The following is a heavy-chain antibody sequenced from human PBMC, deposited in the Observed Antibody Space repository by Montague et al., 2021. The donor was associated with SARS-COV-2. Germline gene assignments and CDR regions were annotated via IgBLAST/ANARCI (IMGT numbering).Heavy chain of an antibody. D-gene: IGHD2-21*02. CDR2: IHNSGTT. V-gene: IGHV4-61*01. Sequence: SETLSLTCYVSGDSVSSAYYYWHWIRQVPGKGLECIGYIHNSGTTKYNPSLKSRVTISEDTSKNPFSLKLSSVTAADTAVYYCARGLVGTASDWGQGTLVTVSS. CDR1: GDSVSSAYYY. CDR3: ARGLVGTASD. J-gene: IGHJ4*02.